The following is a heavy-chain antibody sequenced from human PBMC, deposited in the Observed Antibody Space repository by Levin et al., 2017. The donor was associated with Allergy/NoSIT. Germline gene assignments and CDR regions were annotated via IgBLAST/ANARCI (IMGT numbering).Heavy chain of an antibody. CDR2: IRSKANSYAT. V-gene: IGHV3-73*01. CDR1: GFTFSGSA. CDR3: TTSTVTGGDY. J-gene: IGHJ4*02. D-gene: IGHD4-17*01. Sequence: GESLKISCAASGFTFSGSAMHWVRQASGKGLEWVGRIRSKANSYATAYAASVKGRFTISRDDSKNTAYLQMNSLKTEDTAVYYCTTSTVTGGDYWGQGTLVTVSS.